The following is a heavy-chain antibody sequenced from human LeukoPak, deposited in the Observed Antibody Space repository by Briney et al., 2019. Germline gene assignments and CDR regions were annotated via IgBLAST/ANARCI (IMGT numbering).Heavy chain of an antibody. CDR1: GFTFSNYW. Sequence: PGGSLRVSCAASGFTFSNYWMSWVRQAPGKGLEWVANIKQDGSEKYYVASVKGRFTISRDNAKNSLYLQMNSLRAEDTAVYYCATCGSYSHELDYWGQGTLVTVSS. D-gene: IGHD1-26*01. J-gene: IGHJ4*02. CDR2: IKQDGSEK. CDR3: ATCGSYSHELDY. V-gene: IGHV3-7*01.